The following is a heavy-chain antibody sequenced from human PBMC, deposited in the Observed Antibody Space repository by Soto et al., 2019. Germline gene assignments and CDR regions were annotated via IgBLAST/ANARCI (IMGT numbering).Heavy chain of an antibody. D-gene: IGHD5-18*01. CDR3: ARLTTSGYYTSIQLWYYYFDY. J-gene: IGHJ4*02. Sequence: SETLSLTCAVSGGSISSSNWWSWVRQPPGKGLEWIGEIYHSGSTNYNPSLKSRVTISVDKSKNQFSLKLSSVTAADTAVYYCARLTTSGYYTSIQLWYYYFDYWGQGTLVTVSS. V-gene: IGHV4-4*02. CDR2: IYHSGST. CDR1: GGSISSSNW.